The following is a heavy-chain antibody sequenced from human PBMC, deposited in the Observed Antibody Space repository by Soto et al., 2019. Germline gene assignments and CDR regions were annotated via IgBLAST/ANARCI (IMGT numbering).Heavy chain of an antibody. CDR1: GFIFSNYG. D-gene: IGHD4-4*01. V-gene: IGHV3-30*19. CDR2: IPNDGTYQ. Sequence: QVQLVESGGGVVQPGRSLRLSCAASGFIFSNYGMHWVRQAPGKGLEWVAVIPNDGTYQYYVDSVKGRFTISRDNSKDTLYLQMNSLRAEDTAGYYCLRDDDYTDNGFDYWGQGSLVTVSS. CDR3: LRDDDYTDNGFDY. J-gene: IGHJ4*02.